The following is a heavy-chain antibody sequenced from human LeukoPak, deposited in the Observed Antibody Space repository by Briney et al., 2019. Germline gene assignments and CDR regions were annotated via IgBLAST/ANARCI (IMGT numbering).Heavy chain of an antibody. Sequence: ASVKVSCKASGYSFTNYYIHWVRQAPGQGLEWMGFINPAGGSTTYTQKFQGRVSVTRDMSTSSVRLELISLKSEDTAVYYSARSSGYYFDYWGQGTLVTVSS. D-gene: IGHD6-25*01. J-gene: IGHJ4*02. CDR3: ARSSGYYFDY. V-gene: IGHV1-46*01. CDR2: INPAGGST. CDR1: GYSFTNYY.